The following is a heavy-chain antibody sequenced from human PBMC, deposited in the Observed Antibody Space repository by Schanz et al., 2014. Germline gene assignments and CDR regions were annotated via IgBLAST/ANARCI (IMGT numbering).Heavy chain of an antibody. V-gene: IGHV1-2*02. CDR2: INPSSGGT. CDR3: ARESVSRTRLFDP. J-gene: IGHJ5*02. CDR1: GYSFTGYY. Sequence: QVQLVQSGVEVKKPGASVKVSCKASGYSFTGYYMNWVRQAPGQGLEWMGWINPSSGGTNYAQKFQGRVTMTRDTSISTAYMELSRLRSDDTAVYYCARESVSRTRLFDPWGQGTLVTVSS. D-gene: IGHD3-3*01.